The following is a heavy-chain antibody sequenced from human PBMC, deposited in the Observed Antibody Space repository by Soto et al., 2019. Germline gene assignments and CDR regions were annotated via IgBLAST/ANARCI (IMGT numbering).Heavy chain of an antibody. CDR1: GFSLSTTGVG. J-gene: IGHJ5*02. CDR3: AQRLRVFGLGRERANYFGP. Sequence: QITLKESGPALVRPTQTLTLTCTFSGFSLSTTGVGVGWFRQPPGKALEWLALIYWDDDKRYSPSLKSRLTLTKDTSKNEVILTMTNMDPADTATYYCAQRLRVFGLGRERANYFGPWGQGTLVTVSS. D-gene: IGHD3-16*01. V-gene: IGHV2-5*02. CDR2: IYWDDDK.